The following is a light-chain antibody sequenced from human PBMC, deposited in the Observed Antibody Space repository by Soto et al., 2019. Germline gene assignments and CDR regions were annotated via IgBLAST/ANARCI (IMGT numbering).Light chain of an antibody. CDR1: QSISTW. CDR2: DAS. J-gene: IGKJ1*01. V-gene: IGKV1-5*01. Sequence: GDRVTSTCRASQSISTWLAWYQQKPGKAPNLLIYDASTLESGVPSRFSGSGSGTEFTLTISSLQPDDFASYYCQQYNTFWTFGPGTKVDIK. CDR3: QQYNTFWT.